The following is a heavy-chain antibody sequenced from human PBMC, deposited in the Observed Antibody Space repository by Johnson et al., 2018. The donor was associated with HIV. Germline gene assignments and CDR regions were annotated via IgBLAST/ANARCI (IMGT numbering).Heavy chain of an antibody. D-gene: IGHD3-10*01. CDR2: ISYDGSNK. Sequence: QVQLVESGGGVVQPGRSLRLSCAASGFTFSSYAMHWVRQAPGKGLEWVAVISYDGSNKYYADSVKGRFTISRDNSKNTLYLQMNSLRAEDTAVYYCASTGSGINAFDIWGQGTMVTVSS. CDR1: GFTFSSYA. CDR3: ASTGSGINAFDI. J-gene: IGHJ3*02. V-gene: IGHV3-30-3*01.